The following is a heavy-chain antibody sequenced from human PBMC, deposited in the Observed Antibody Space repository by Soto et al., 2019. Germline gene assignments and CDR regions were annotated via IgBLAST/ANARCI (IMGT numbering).Heavy chain of an antibody. CDR1: GFTFSRYA. J-gene: IGHJ4*01. CDR3: AKDLTQWLPMGSNY. CDR2: ISGSGGST. D-gene: IGHD6-19*01. Sequence: EVQLLESGGGLVQPGGSLRLSCAASGFTFSRYAMSWVRQAPGKGLEWVSAISGSGGSTYYADSVKGRFTISRDNSKNTLYVQMKSLIAEDTAVYYCAKDLTQWLPMGSNYWGHGTLVTVSS. V-gene: IGHV3-23*01.